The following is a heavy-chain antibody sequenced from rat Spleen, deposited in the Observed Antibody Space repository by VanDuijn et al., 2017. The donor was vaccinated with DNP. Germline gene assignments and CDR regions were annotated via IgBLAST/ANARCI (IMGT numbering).Heavy chain of an antibody. Sequence: EVQLVESGGGLVQPGNSLKLSCAASGFTFSDYSMAWVRQSPKKGLELVATIIYDDRTTYYRDPVKGRFTISRDNAKSTLYLQMDSLRSEDTATYYCATQGYPRPFAFWGQGTLVTVSS. V-gene: IGHV5S10*01. D-gene: IGHD1-4*01. CDR2: IIYDDRTT. CDR3: ATQGYPRPFAF. J-gene: IGHJ3*01. CDR1: GFTFSDYS.